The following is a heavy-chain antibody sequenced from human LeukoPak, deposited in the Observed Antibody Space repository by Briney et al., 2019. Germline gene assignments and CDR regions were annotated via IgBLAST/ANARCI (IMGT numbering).Heavy chain of an antibody. J-gene: IGHJ4*02. CDR1: GFSFSTYF. CDR3: ARLFGGVTTFDY. CDR2: IWPQGSDE. D-gene: IGHD4-17*01. V-gene: IGHV3-7*01. Sequence: GGSLRLSCTASGFSFSTYFMSWVRQGPGKGLEWVATIWPQGSDERYVGSVRDRFTISRDNAKNSLYLQMNTLSAEDTAVYYCARLFGGVTTFDYWGQGTLVTVSS.